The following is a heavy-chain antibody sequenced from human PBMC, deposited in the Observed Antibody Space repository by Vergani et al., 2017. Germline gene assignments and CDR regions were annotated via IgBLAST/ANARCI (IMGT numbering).Heavy chain of an antibody. CDR2: ISGSGGST. Sequence: VQLVESGGGVVQPGRSLRLSCAASGFTFSSYAMSWVRQAPGKGLEWVSAISGSGGSTYYADSVKGRFTISRDNSKNTLYLQMNSLRAEDTAVYYCAKDGLHKDFYYYYGMDVWGQGTTVTVSS. V-gene: IGHV3-23*04. D-gene: IGHD2/OR15-2a*01. CDR1: GFTFSSYA. J-gene: IGHJ6*02. CDR3: AKDGLHKDFYYYYGMDV.